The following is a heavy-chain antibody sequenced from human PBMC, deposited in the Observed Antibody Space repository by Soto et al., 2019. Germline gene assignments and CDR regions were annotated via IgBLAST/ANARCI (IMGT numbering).Heavy chain of an antibody. V-gene: IGHV3-7*01. CDR1: GFTFSDYW. CDR2: INQDGSDR. Sequence: EVQLVESGGGLVQPGGSLRLSCAASGFTFSDYWMSWVRQAPGKGLEWVASINQDGSDRRYVDSMRGRFTVSRENTKNSLYLQMNSLRVEDTAVYFCARLYGSVTTYDYWGQGTLATVSS. J-gene: IGHJ4*02. CDR3: ARLYGSVTTYDY. D-gene: IGHD6-19*01.